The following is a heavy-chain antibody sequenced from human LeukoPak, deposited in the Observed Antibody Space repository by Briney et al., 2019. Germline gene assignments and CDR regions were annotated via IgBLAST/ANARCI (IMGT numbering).Heavy chain of an antibody. V-gene: IGHV1-2*02. J-gene: IGHJ4*02. Sequence: ASVKVSCKASGYTFTGYYMHWVRQAPGQGLEWMGWINPNSGGTKYAQKFQGRVTMTRDTSISTAYMELSRLRSDDTAVYYCEETAAAGEGTSDYWGQGTLVTVSS. CDR1: GYTFTGYY. D-gene: IGHD6-13*01. CDR2: INPNSGGT. CDR3: EETAAAGEGTSDY.